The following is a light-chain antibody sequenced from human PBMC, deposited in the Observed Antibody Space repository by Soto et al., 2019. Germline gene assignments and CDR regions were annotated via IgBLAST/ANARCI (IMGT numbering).Light chain of an antibody. Sequence: SALTQPRAVSGSPGQSVTISCTGTSSDVGGYNYVSWYQQHPGKAPKLMTCNVTKRPSGVPDRFSGSKSGNTASLTISGLQAEDEADYYCSSYAGSYTWVFGGGTQLTVL. J-gene: IGLJ3*02. CDR2: NVT. V-gene: IGLV2-11*01. CDR3: SSYAGSYTWV. CDR1: SSDVGGYNY.